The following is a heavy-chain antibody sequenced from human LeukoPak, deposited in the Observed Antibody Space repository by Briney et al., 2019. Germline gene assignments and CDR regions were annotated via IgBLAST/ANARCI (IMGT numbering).Heavy chain of an antibody. J-gene: IGHJ5*02. CDR3: ARERGSGSYHPFDP. Sequence: GGSLRLSCAASGFTFSGYGMNWVRQAPGKGLEWVANIKQDGSEKYYVDSVKGRFTISRDNAKNSLYLQMNSLRAEDTAVYYCARERGSGSYHPFDPWGRGTLVTVSS. CDR2: IKQDGSEK. CDR1: GFTFSGYG. D-gene: IGHD3-10*01. V-gene: IGHV3-7*01.